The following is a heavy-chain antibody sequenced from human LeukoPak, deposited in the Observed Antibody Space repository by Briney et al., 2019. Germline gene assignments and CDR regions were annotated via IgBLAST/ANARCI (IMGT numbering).Heavy chain of an antibody. D-gene: IGHD2-21*01. Sequence: PGGSLRLSCAASGFTFSNYGMHWVRQAPGKGLEWVAVISYDGSNKYYADSVKGRFTISRDNSKNTLYLQMNSLRAEDTAVYYCAKDTYLNYYYMDVWGKGTTVTVSS. J-gene: IGHJ6*03. V-gene: IGHV3-30*18. CDR3: AKDTYLNYYYMDV. CDR2: ISYDGSNK. CDR1: GFTFSNYG.